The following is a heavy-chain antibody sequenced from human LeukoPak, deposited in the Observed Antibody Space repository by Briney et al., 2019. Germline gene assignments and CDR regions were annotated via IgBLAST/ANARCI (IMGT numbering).Heavy chain of an antibody. Sequence: GGSLRLSCAASGFSFSNYWMTWVRQAPGKGLEWVANIKQDGSAKYYVDSVEGRFTIARDNARNSLYLQMISLRVEDTAVYYCARDPPVTAKDWGQGTLVTVSS. CDR3: ARDPPVTAKD. V-gene: IGHV3-7*01. CDR1: GFSFSNYW. CDR2: IKQDGSAK. J-gene: IGHJ4*02. D-gene: IGHD2-21*02.